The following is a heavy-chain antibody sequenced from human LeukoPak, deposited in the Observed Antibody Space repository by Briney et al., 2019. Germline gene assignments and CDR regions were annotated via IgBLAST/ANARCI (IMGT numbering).Heavy chain of an antibody. CDR3: ARDRQGLDY. Sequence: GGYLRLSCAASGLTFSSYEMNWVRQAPGKGLEWVSYITSSGNTIYYAGSVKGRFTISRDNAKNSLYLQMNSLKVEDTAVYYCARDRQGLDYWGQGTLVTVSS. V-gene: IGHV3-48*03. J-gene: IGHJ4*02. CDR2: ITSSGNTI. CDR1: GLTFSSYE. D-gene: IGHD6-6*01.